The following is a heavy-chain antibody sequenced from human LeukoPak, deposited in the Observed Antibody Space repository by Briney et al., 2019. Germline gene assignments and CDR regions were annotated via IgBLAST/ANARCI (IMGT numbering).Heavy chain of an antibody. V-gene: IGHV1-8*01. J-gene: IGHJ3*02. D-gene: IGHD5-18*01. CDR2: MNPNSGNT. CDR1: GYTFTSYD. CDR3: ARESPSGYSYGNDAFDI. Sequence: ASVKVSCKASGYTFTSYDINWVRQATGQGLEWMGWMNPNSGNTGYAQKFQGRVTITADESTSTAYMELSSLRSEDTAVYCCARESPSGYSYGNDAFDIWGQGTMVTVSS.